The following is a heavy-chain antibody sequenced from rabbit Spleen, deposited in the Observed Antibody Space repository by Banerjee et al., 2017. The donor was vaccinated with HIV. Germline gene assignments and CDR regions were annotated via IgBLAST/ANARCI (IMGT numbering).Heavy chain of an antibody. V-gene: IGHV1S40*01. CDR3: ARDLPDVIGWNFGW. Sequence: LVESGGGLVQPGASLTLTCTASGFSFNVNYDMCWVRQAPGKGLEWIGCIYTGNTKTYYATWAKGRFTVSKTSSTTVTLEMTSLTAADTATYFCARDLPDVIGWNFGWWGPGTLVTVS. CDR2: IYTGNTKT. D-gene: IGHD4-1*01. CDR1: GFSFNVNYD. J-gene: IGHJ6*01.